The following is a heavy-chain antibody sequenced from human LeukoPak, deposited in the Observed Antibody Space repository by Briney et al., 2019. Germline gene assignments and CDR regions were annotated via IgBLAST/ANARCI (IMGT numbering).Heavy chain of an antibody. J-gene: IGHJ4*02. CDR3: AKWSGDYPSYYLDY. V-gene: IGHV3-23*01. CDR2: ISTSISST. D-gene: IGHD4-17*01. Sequence: GGSLRLSCAASGITFSNFAMSWVRQAPGKGLEWVSGISTSISSTYYADSVKGRFTISRDTSKNTVYLQMNSLRAEDTAVYSCAKWSGDYPSYYLDYWGQGTLVTVSS. CDR1: GITFSNFA.